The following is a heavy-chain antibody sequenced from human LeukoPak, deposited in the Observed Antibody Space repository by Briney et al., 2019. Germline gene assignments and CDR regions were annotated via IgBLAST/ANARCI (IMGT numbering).Heavy chain of an antibody. CDR2: LSGSGGST. D-gene: IGHD3-22*01. V-gene: IGHV3-23*01. Sequence: GGSLRLSCAASGFTFSSYAMSWVRQAPGKGLEWVSALSGSGGSTYYADSVKGRFTISRDNSKNTLYLQMNSLRAEDTAVYYCANGLLDDSRGYYYTPEGAFDIWGQGTMVTVSS. CDR3: ANGLLDDSRGYYYTPEGAFDI. J-gene: IGHJ3*02. CDR1: GFTFSSYA.